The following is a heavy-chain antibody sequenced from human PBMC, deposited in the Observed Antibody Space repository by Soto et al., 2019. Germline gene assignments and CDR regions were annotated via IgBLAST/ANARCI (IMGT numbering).Heavy chain of an antibody. CDR2: ISGSGGST. J-gene: IGHJ4*02. CDR1: GFTFSSYA. CDR3: AKDRYNWNVFDY. D-gene: IGHD1-1*01. V-gene: IGHV3-23*01. Sequence: GGSLRLSCAASGFTFSSYAMSWVRQAPGKGLEWVSAISGSGGSTYYADSVKGRFTISRDNSKNTLYLQMNSLRAEETAVYYCAKDRYNWNVFDYWGQGTLVTVSS.